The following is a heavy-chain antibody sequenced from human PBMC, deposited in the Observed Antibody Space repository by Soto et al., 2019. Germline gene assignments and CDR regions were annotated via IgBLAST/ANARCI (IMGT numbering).Heavy chain of an antibody. CDR1: GYTFTSYA. Sequence: QVQLVQSGAEVKKPGASVKVSCKASGYTFTSYAMHWVRQAPGQRLEWMGWINAGNGNTKYSQKFQGRVTITMATSASTAYMAPSSLRSEDTAVYYCARDIAFGIWGQATMVTVSS. V-gene: IGHV1-3*01. J-gene: IGHJ3*02. CDR3: ARDIAFGI. CDR2: INAGNGNT.